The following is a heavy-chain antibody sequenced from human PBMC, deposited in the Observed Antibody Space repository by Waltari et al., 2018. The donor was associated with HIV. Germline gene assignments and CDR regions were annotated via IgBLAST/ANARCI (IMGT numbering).Heavy chain of an antibody. CDR1: GGSLSGYY. D-gene: IGHD4-17*01. V-gene: IGHV4-34*01. Sequence: QVQLQQWGAGLLQPSETLSLTCAVYGGSLSGYYWTWLRQPPGKGLEWIGGISHSGSTDYNPSFKSRVTISIDTSKRQFSLRMTSVTAADTGLYFCARGDFADLVDDYGDYVRPHSWFDPWGQGTLVTV. CDR3: ARGDFADLVDDYGDYVRPHSWFDP. CDR2: ISHSGST. J-gene: IGHJ5*02.